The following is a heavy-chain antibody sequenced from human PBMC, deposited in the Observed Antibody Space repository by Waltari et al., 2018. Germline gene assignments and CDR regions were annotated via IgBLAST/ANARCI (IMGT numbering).Heavy chain of an antibody. J-gene: IGHJ4*02. CDR3: AKTRDVVRGVRGPYYFDY. CDR1: GFTFSSDA. V-gene: IGHV3-23*01. Sequence: EVQLLESGGGLVQPGGSLRLSCAASGFTFSSDAMSWVRQAPGQGLEWFPDISGSCGSTYYADSVKGRFTISRDNSKNTLYLQMNSLRAEYTAVYSCAKTRDVVRGVRGPYYFDYWGQGTLVTVSS. D-gene: IGHD3-10*01. CDR2: ISGSCGST.